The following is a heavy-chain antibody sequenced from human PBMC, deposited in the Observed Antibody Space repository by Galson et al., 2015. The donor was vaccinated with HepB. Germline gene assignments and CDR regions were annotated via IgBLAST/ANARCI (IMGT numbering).Heavy chain of an antibody. CDR2: INAGNGNT. CDR1: EYTFTNCA. D-gene: IGHD6-13*01. V-gene: IGHV1-3*01. Sequence: SVKVSCKASEYTFTNCAMHWVRQAPGQRLEWMGWINAGNGNTKYSQKFQGRVTITRDTSASTAYMELSSLRSEDTAVYYCASRGRSAAAGMGYWGQGTLVTVSS. CDR3: ASRGRSAAAGMGY. J-gene: IGHJ4*02.